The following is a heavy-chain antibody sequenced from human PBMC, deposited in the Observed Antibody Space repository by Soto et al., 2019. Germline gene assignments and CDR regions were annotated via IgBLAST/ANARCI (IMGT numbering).Heavy chain of an antibody. D-gene: IGHD2-15*01. Sequence: ASVKVSCKVSGYTLTELSMHWVRQAPGKGLEWMGGFDPEDGETIYAQKFQGRVTMTEDTSTDTAYMELGSLRSEDTAVYYCATDRPYCSGGSCYIFGSAFDIWGQGTMVTVSS. CDR2: FDPEDGET. CDR3: ATDRPYCSGGSCYIFGSAFDI. J-gene: IGHJ3*02. V-gene: IGHV1-24*01. CDR1: GYTLTELS.